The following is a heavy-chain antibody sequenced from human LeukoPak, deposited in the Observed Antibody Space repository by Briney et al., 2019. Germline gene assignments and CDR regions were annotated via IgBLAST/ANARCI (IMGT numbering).Heavy chain of an antibody. CDR2: TYYRSKWYN. D-gene: IGHD2-15*01. CDR1: GDSVSSNSGA. V-gene: IGHV6-1*01. Sequence: SQTLSLTCAISGDSVSSNSGAWNWIRQSPSRGLEWLGRTYYRSKWYNDFAEFVKGRITINPDTSNNQFSLRLNSVTPEDTGVYFCARGQTGSGRIFDYWGQGTLVTVSS. CDR3: ARGQTGSGRIFDY. J-gene: IGHJ4*02.